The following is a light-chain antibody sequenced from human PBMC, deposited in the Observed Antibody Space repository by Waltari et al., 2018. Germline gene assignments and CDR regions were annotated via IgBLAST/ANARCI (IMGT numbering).Light chain of an antibody. CDR1: RGITNY. V-gene: IGKV1-27*01. CDR2: AAS. J-gene: IGKJ1*01. CDR3: QQYDSVPPT. Sequence: DIQMTQSPSSLSASVGYRVTTTCRASRGITNYLVWYQQKPGKVPNLLIFAASTLQSGVPSRFSASGAGSDFTLTISSLQPEDAATYYCQQYDSVPPTFGQGTKVDIK.